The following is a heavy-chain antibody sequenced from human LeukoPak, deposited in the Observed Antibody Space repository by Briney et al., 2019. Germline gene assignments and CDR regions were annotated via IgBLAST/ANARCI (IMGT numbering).Heavy chain of an antibody. D-gene: IGHD3-9*01. Sequence: GGSLRLSCAASGFTVSSNYMSWVCQAPGKGPEWVSVIYSGGSTYYADSVQCRFTIAIDNSKNTLYLQMNRLRAEDTAVYYCAAGSYFDWPGYYYYYGMDVWGQGTTDTDCS. V-gene: IGHV3-53*01. CDR1: GFTVSSNY. J-gene: IGHJ6*02. CDR2: IYSGGST. CDR3: AAGSYFDWPGYYYYYGMDV.